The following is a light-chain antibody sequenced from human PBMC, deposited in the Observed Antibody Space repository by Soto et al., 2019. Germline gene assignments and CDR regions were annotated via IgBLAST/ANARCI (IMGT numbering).Light chain of an antibody. CDR2: DAS. Sequence: DIQMTQSPSSLSASVGDRVTITCQASRDIKKYLNWYQQIPGKAPKLLIYDASNLVAGVPSRFSGSGSGSDFTCIISSLQPEDIATYFCHQYDIPPTFGQGTRLEIE. V-gene: IGKV1-33*01. J-gene: IGKJ5*01. CDR3: HQYDIPPT. CDR1: RDIKKY.